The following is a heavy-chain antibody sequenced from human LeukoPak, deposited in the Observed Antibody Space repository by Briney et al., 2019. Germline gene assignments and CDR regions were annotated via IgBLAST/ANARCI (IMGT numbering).Heavy chain of an antibody. CDR1: GYSFTSYW. V-gene: IGHV5-51*03. J-gene: IGHJ4*02. Sequence: PGESLKISCKGSGYSFTSYWIGWVRQMPGKGLEWMGIIYPGDYDTRYSPSFQDPVTISADKSISTAYLQWSSLKASDTARYYCALMVRGVIVYFDYWGQGPLVTVSS. CDR3: ALMVRGVIVYFDY. CDR2: IYPGDYDT. D-gene: IGHD3-10*01.